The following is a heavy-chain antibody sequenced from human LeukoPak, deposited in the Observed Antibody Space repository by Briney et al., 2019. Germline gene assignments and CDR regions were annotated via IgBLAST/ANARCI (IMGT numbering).Heavy chain of an antibody. J-gene: IGHJ4*02. D-gene: IGHD2-21*02. Sequence: PGGSLRLSWAASGFTVSSRYMSWVRQAPGKGLEWVSVIHGDGSTYYADSVKGRFTISRDNSKNTLYLQMNSLRAEDTAVYYCARGESSDCTCIDYWDQGTLVSVSS. CDR1: GFTVSSRY. CDR2: IHGDGST. CDR3: ARGESSDCTCIDY. V-gene: IGHV3-53*01.